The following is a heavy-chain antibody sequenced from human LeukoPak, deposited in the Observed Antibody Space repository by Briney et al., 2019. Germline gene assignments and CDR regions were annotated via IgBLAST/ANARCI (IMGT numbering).Heavy chain of an antibody. V-gene: IGHV3-30*18. Sequence: PGGSLRLSCATSGFSFSDYGMHWVRQAPGKGLEWVALMASDGINEYYADSVKGRFTISRDNSKNTLYLQMSSLRAEDTAVYYCVKDRITMVRGVILFDYWGQGTLVTVSS. CDR3: VKDRITMVRGVILFDY. CDR1: GFSFSDYG. D-gene: IGHD3-10*01. CDR2: MASDGINE. J-gene: IGHJ4*02.